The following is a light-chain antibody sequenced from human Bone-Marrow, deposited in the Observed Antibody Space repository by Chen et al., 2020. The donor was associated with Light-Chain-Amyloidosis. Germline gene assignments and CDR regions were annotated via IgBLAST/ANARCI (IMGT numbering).Light chain of an antibody. CDR3: QQYGTSPVT. V-gene: IGKV3-20*01. CDR1: QTISSNY. Sequence: EIVLTQSPGTLSLSPGEGANLSCRASQTISSNYLTWYQQKFGQAPRILIYGSSSRATGIPDRFTGSGSGTDFTLTINRLAPEDFAMYYCQQYGTSPVTFGGGTKVEIK. CDR2: GSS. J-gene: IGKJ4*01.